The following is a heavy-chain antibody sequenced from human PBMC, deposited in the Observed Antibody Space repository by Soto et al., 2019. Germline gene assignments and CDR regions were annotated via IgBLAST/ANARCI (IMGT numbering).Heavy chain of an antibody. CDR3: ARQIAVAGSPLEYYYYGMDV. D-gene: IGHD6-19*01. J-gene: IGHJ6*02. Sequence: QVQLQESGPGLVKPSQTLSLTCTVSGGSISSGDYYWSWIRQPPGKGLEWIGYIYYSGSTYYNPSLKIRVTISVDTSKTQFSLKLSSVTAADTAVYYCARQIAVAGSPLEYYYYGMDVWGQATTVTVSS. CDR1: GGSISSGDYY. V-gene: IGHV4-30-4*01. CDR2: IYYSGST.